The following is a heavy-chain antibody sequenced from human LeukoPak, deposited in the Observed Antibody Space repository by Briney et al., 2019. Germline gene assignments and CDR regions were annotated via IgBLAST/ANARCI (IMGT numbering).Heavy chain of an antibody. CDR3: ARDFHSSGYYHYFHY. D-gene: IGHD3-22*01. CDR1: GYTFTSYG. V-gene: IGHV1-18*01. Sequence: ASVKVSCKASGYTFTSYGISWVRQAPGQALEWMGWVSGYNGNTNYAQKLQGRVTMTTDTSTSTAYMELRSLRSDDTAVYYCARDFHSSGYYHYFHYWGQGTLVTVSS. CDR2: VSGYNGNT. J-gene: IGHJ4*02.